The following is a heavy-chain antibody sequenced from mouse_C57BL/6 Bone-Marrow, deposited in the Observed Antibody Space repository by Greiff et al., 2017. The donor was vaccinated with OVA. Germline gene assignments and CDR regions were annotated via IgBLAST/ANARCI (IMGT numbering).Heavy chain of an antibody. J-gene: IGHJ4*01. Sequence: QVQLQQSGPGLVQPSQSLSITCTVSGFSLTSYGVHWVRQSPGKGLEWLGVIWRGGSTAYNAAFMTRLSITTDNSKSHVFFKMNSLQADDTAIYYGACMDYWGQGTSLTVSS. CDR1: GFSLTSYG. CDR2: IWRGGST. V-gene: IGHV2-5*01. CDR3: ACMDY.